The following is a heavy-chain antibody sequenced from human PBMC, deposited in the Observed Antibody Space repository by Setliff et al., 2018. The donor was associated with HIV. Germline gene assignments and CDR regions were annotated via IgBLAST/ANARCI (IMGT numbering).Heavy chain of an antibody. J-gene: IGHJ4*02. CDR1: AFSFNNYY. CDR3: ARLRINDY. CDR2: INSDGTEK. V-gene: IGHV3-7*01. Sequence: TGGSLRLSCIASAFSFNNYYMTWVRQAPGKGLEWVANINSDGTEKNYADSVRGRFTVSRDNSKNSVYLQMNGLRVEDTAVYYCARLRINDYWGQGTPVTVS.